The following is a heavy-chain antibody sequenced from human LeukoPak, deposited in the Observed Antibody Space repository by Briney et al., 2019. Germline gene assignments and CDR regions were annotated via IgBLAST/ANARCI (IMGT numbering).Heavy chain of an antibody. CDR3: ARDQLYRTSVDYDSSRSYFDY. Sequence: GRSLRLSCAASGFTFSSYAMHWVRQAPGKGLEWVAVISYDGSNKYYADSVKGRFTISRDNSKNTLYLQMNSLRAEDTAVYYCARDQLYRTSVDYDSSRSYFDYWGQGTLVTVSS. J-gene: IGHJ4*02. CDR2: ISYDGSNK. D-gene: IGHD3-22*01. CDR1: GFTFSSYA. V-gene: IGHV3-30-3*01.